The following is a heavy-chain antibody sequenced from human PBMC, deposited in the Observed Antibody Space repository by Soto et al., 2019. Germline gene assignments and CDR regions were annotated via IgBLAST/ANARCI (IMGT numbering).Heavy chain of an antibody. CDR3: ATDYGSGSDLSYYYYYGMDV. V-gene: IGHV4-4*02. CDR1: GGSISSSNL. J-gene: IGHJ6*02. CDR2: IYHSGST. D-gene: IGHD3-10*01. Sequence: SETLSLTCAVSGGSISSSNLWSWVRQPPGKGLEWIGEIYHSGSTNYNPSLRSRVTISVDKSKNQFSLKLSSVTAADTAVYYCATDYGSGSDLSYYYYYGMDVWGQGTTVTVS.